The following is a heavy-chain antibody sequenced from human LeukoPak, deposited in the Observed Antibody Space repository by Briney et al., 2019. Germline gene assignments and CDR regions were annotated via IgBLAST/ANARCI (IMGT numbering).Heavy chain of an antibody. J-gene: IGHJ5*02. CDR1: GGSISSSSYY. D-gene: IGHD3-10*01. CDR3: ARGVRGVSNWFDP. CDR2: IYYSGST. V-gene: IGHV4-39*01. Sequence: PSETLSLTCSVSGGSISSSSYYWGWIRQPSGKGLEWIGSIYYSGSTYYNPSLKSRVTISVDTSKNQFSLKLSSVTAAATAVYYCARGVRGVSNWFDPWGQGTLVTVSS.